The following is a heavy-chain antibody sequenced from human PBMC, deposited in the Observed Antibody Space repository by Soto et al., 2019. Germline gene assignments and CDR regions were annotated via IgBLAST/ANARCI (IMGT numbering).Heavy chain of an antibody. Sequence: GASVKVSCKASGYTFTSYAMHWVRQAPGQRLEWMGWINAGNGNTKYSQKFQGRVTITADKSTSTAYMELSSLRSEDTAVYYCARDPTTPYNWNDSSYYYHGMDVWGQGTTVTVSS. J-gene: IGHJ6*02. V-gene: IGHV1-3*01. CDR1: GYTFTSYA. CDR2: INAGNGNT. D-gene: IGHD1-20*01. CDR3: ARDPTTPYNWNDSSYYYHGMDV.